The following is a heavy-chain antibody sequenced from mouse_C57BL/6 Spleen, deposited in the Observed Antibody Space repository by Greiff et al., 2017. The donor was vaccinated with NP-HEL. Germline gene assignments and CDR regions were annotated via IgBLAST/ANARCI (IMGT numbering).Heavy chain of an antibody. J-gene: IGHJ1*03. V-gene: IGHV3-5*01. CDR1: GISITTGNYR. CDR2: IYYSGTI. Sequence: VQLKESGPGLVKPSQTVFLTCTVTGISITTGNYRWSWIRQFPGNKLEWIGYIYYSGTITYNPSLTSRPTITRDTPKNQFFLEMNSLTAEDTATYYCARYGTDWYFDVWGTGTTVTVSS. CDR3: ARYGTDWYFDV. D-gene: IGHD1-1*01.